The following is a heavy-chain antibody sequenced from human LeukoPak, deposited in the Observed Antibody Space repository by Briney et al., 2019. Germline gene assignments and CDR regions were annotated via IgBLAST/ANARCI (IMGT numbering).Heavy chain of an antibody. Sequence: ASVKVSCKASGYIFTSYDINWVRQATGQGLEWMGWMNPNSGNTGYAQKFQGRVTMTRNTSISTAYMELSSLRSEDTAVYYCARGRNPWRFGVVIQTRNWFDPWGQGTLVTVSS. J-gene: IGHJ5*02. CDR1: GYIFTSYD. V-gene: IGHV1-8*01. D-gene: IGHD3-3*01. CDR3: ARGRNPWRFGVVIQTRNWFDP. CDR2: MNPNSGNT.